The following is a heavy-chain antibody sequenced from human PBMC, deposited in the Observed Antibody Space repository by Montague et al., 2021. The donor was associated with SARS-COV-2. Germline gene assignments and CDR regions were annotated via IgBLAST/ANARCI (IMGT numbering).Heavy chain of an antibody. V-gene: IGHV4-38-2*01. CDR3: ARLSLGSYDSGADSDI. Sequence: SETRSLTCSVSGYSIVTGYYWAWVRQPPGKALEWIGNICHSGSTHYNASLKSRVTISVDTSKNQFSLKLDSLTAADTAVYFCARLSLGSYDSGADSDIWGQGALVTVSS. CDR2: ICHSGST. D-gene: IGHD3-22*01. J-gene: IGHJ4*01. CDR1: GYSIVTGYY.